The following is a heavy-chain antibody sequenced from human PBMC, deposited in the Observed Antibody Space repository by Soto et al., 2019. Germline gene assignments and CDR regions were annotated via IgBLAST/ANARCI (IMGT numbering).Heavy chain of an antibody. CDR2: INPSGGST. Sequence: GASVKVSCKASGGTFSSYTISWVRQAPGQGLEWMGIINPSGGSTSYAQKFQGRVTMTRDTSTSTVYMELSSLRSEDTAGYYCARAKGGVIASPPLDVLDIWGQGKMVPVS. J-gene: IGHJ3*02. D-gene: IGHD3-16*02. V-gene: IGHV1-46*03. CDR3: ARAKGGVIASPPLDVLDI. CDR1: GGTFSSYT.